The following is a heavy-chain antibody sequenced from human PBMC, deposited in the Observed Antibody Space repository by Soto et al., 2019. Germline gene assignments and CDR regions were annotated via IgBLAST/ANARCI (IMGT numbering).Heavy chain of an antibody. CDR2: ISANNGDT. D-gene: IGHD2-8*01. J-gene: IGHJ4*02. CDR3: ARSGDYCTSITCLFDSF. Sequence: SVEVSWEECGVGLESYSRWWVRQAPGQGLEWMGWISANNGDTNYAQKFQDRVTLTTDASTTTAHMELRNLGSDDTAVYYCARSGDYCTSITCLFDSFWGLGTLVIVSS. V-gene: IGHV1-18*01. CDR1: GVGLESYS.